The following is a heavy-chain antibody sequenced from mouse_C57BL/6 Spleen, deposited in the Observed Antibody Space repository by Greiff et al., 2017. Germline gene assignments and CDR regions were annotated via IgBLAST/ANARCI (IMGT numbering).Heavy chain of an antibody. CDR3: ARKGDYDVYWYFDV. Sequence: EVKLMESGPELVKPGASVKISCKASGYSFTGYYMHWVKQSHGNILDWIGYIYPYNGVSSYNQKFKGKATLTVDKSSSTAYMELRSLTSEDSAVYYCARKGDYDVYWYFDVWGTGTTVTVSS. J-gene: IGHJ1*03. CDR1: GYSFTGYY. V-gene: IGHV1-31*01. CDR2: IYPYNGVS. D-gene: IGHD2-4*01.